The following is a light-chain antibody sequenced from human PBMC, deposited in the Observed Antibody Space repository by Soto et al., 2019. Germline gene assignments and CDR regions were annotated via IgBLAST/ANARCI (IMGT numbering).Light chain of an antibody. CDR2: QHS. CDR3: QAWDSSIAV. CDR1: KLGNEY. V-gene: IGLV3-1*01. J-gene: IGLJ3*02. Sequence: SYELTQPPSVSVSPGLTASITCSGDKLGNEYVFWYQQRPGQSPVLVIYQHSMRPSGISARFSGSTSGNTATLTISGTQTADEADYYCQAWDSSIAVFGGGTKLTVL.